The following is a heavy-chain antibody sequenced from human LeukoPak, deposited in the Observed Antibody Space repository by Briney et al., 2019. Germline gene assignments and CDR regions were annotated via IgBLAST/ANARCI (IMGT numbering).Heavy chain of an antibody. Sequence: PSETLSLTCNVSGGSISSYYWSWIRQPAGKGLEWIGRIYTSGSTNYNPSLKSRVTMSVDTSKNQFSLKLSSVTAADTAVYYCARDSPDYGDYHFDFWGQGTLVTVSS. D-gene: IGHD4-17*01. CDR2: IYTSGST. J-gene: IGHJ4*02. CDR1: GGSISSYY. CDR3: ARDSPDYGDYHFDF. V-gene: IGHV4-4*07.